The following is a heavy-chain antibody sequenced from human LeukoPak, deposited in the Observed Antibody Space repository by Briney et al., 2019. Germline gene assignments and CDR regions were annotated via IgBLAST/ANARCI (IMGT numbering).Heavy chain of an antibody. CDR3: ARAPLVYGDAVEYFQH. CDR2: IIPIFGTA. V-gene: IGHV1-69*05. Sequence: GASVKVSCEASGYTFTSYAISWLRQAPGQGLEWMGRIIPIFGTANYAQKFQGRVTITTDESTSTAYMELSSLRSEDTAVYYCARAPLVYGDAVEYFQHWGQGTLVTVSS. CDR1: GYTFTSYA. D-gene: IGHD4-17*01. J-gene: IGHJ1*01.